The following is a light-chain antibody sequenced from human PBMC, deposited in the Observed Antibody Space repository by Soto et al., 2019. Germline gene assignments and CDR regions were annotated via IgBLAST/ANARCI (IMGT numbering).Light chain of an antibody. J-gene: IGKJ4*01. Sequence: DIQMTQSPSSLSASVGDRVTITCRASQSISSYLNWYQQKPGEAPKLLIYAASSLQSGVPSRFSGSGSGTDFTLTISSLQPEDFATYYCQQSYSNTFGGGTKVEIK. CDR3: QQSYSNT. CDR2: AAS. CDR1: QSISSY. V-gene: IGKV1-39*01.